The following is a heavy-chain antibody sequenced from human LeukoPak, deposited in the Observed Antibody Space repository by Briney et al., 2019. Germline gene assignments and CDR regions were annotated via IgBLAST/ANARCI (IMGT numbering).Heavy chain of an antibody. D-gene: IGHD2-2*01. CDR1: GFTFSSYS. V-gene: IGHV3-21*01. CDR2: ISSSSSYI. J-gene: IGHJ4*02. CDR3: ARAGLYQLLWAFDY. Sequence: PGGSLRLSCAASGFTFSSYSMNWVRQAPGKGLEWVSSISSSSSYIYYADSVKGRFTISRDDAKNSLYLQMNNLRAEDTAVYYCARAGLYQLLWAFDYWGQGNLVTVSS.